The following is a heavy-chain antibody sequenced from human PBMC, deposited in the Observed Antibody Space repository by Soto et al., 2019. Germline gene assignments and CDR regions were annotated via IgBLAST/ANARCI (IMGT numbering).Heavy chain of an antibody. V-gene: IGHV4-4*02. CDR2: IYHSGST. CDR3: ARAAMGGSSWPFDY. J-gene: IGHJ4*02. CDR1: GGSISSSNW. D-gene: IGHD6-13*01. Sequence: QVQLQESGPGLVKPSGTLSLTCAVSGGSISSSNWWSWVRQPPGKGLEWIGEIYHSGSTNYNPSLKSRVTLSVDKSTNQFSLKLRSVTAADTAVYYCARAAMGGSSWPFDYWGQGTLVTVSS.